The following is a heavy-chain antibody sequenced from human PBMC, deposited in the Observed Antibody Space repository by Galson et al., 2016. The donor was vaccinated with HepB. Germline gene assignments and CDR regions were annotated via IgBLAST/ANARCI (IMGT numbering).Heavy chain of an antibody. D-gene: IGHD3-16*01. Sequence: SGAEVKKPGESLRISCQASGYIFTKYWISWVRQMPGKGLEWMGKVDPSESRAYYSPSFQGHVTISADRSVSTAYLQWSGLKASDTAIYYCAKGERTNSLGDFDYWGRGTLVTVSS. CDR1: GYIFTKYW. CDR3: AKGERTNSLGDFDY. V-gene: IGHV5-10-1*01. J-gene: IGHJ4*02. CDR2: VDPSESRA.